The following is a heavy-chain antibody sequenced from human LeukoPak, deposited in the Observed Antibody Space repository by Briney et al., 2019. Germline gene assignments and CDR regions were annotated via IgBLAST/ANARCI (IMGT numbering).Heavy chain of an antibody. J-gene: IGHJ4*02. CDR2: ISSASNMI. D-gene: IGHD6-13*01. V-gene: IGHV3-48*03. CDR3: ATASGSWYRYYFDS. Sequence: QPGGSLRLSCAASGLTFSSYEINWVRQAPGKGLEWISYISSASNMIYYAESVKGRFTISRDNAKNSLYLQMNSLRAEDTAVYYCATASGSWYRYYFDSWGQGTLVTVSS. CDR1: GLTFSSYE.